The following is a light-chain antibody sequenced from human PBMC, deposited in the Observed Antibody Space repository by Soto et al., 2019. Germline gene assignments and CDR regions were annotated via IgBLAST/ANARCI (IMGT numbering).Light chain of an antibody. V-gene: IGKV1-9*01. CDR3: HQLNSYPRT. J-gene: IGKJ1*01. CDR2: AAS. Sequence: IPLTQSPSSLSASVGDRVTITCRASQGISSYLAWYQQKPGKAPKLLIYAASTLQSGVPSRFSGSGSGTDFTLTISSLQPEDFATYYCHQLNSYPRTFGQGTNVEIK. CDR1: QGISSY.